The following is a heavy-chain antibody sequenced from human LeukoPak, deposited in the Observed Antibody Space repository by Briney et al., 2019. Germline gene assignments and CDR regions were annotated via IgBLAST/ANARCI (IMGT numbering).Heavy chain of an antibody. CDR2: IYDSGST. CDR3: ARAPPALRAFDY. Sequence: PSETLSLTCTVSGGSIRSSYYYWGWIRQPPGKGLEWIGSIYDSGSTYYNPSLKSRVTISVDRSKNQFSLKLSSVTAADTAVYYCARAPPALRAFDYWGQGTLVTVSS. J-gene: IGHJ4*02. CDR1: GGSIRSSYYY. V-gene: IGHV4-39*07.